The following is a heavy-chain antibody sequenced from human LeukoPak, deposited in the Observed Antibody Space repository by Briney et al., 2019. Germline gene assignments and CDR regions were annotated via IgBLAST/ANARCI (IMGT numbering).Heavy chain of an antibody. D-gene: IGHD2-21*01. CDR3: ASTLFESEAFDI. J-gene: IGHJ3*02. CDR1: GGSISSGYY. CDR2: INHSGST. V-gene: IGHV4-34*01. Sequence: SETLSLTCTVSGGSISSGYYWGWIRQPPGKGLEWIGEINHSGSTNYNPSLKSRVTISVDTSKNQFSLKLSSVTAADTAVYYCASTLFESEAFDIWGQGTMVTVSS.